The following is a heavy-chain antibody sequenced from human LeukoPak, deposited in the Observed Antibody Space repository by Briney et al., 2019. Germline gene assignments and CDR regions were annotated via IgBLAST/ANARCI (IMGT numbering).Heavy chain of an antibody. CDR3: AREPGWTIAARPFDY. V-gene: IGHV4-34*01. Sequence: PSETLSLTCGVYGSSFCGYYWGWIRQPPGKGLEWIGEINHSGSTNYNASLKSRVTISVDTSRTQFSLNLSSVTAADSAMYYCAREPGWTIAARPFDYCGQGTLVTVSS. CDR1: GSSFCGYY. D-gene: IGHD6-6*01. J-gene: IGHJ4*02. CDR2: INHSGST.